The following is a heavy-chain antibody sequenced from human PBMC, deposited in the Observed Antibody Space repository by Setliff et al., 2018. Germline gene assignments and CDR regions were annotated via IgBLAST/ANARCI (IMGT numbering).Heavy chain of an antibody. Sequence: SETLSLTCTVSGGSISPYYWSWIRQPPGKGLEWIGYIYHGGYTSYNPPLKSRVTLSVDTSKNKLSLRLTSVTAADTALYYCARGLHDTSDDYYVGAFDMWGLGTKVTVSS. D-gene: IGHD3-22*01. CDR3: ARGLHDTSDDYYVGAFDM. V-gene: IGHV4-59*01. CDR1: GGSISPYY. J-gene: IGHJ3*02. CDR2: IYHGGYT.